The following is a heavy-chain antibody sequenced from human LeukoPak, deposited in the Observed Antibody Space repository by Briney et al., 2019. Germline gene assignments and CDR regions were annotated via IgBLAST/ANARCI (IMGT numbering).Heavy chain of an antibody. CDR2: IQSKTDGGPT. J-gene: IGHJ4*02. CDR3: TTDRGALTN. CDR1: GFTFSTYA. Sequence: GGSLRLSCAASGFTFSTYAMSWVRQAPGKGLEWVGRIQSKTDGGPTEYAAPVKGRFIISRDDSRNTLYLQMNSLKAGDTAVYYCTTDRGALTNWGQGTLVTVSS. V-gene: IGHV3-15*01. D-gene: IGHD3-10*01.